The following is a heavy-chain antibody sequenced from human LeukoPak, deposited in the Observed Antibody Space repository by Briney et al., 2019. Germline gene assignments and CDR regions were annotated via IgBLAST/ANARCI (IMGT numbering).Heavy chain of an antibody. Sequence: PSETLSLTCAVYGGSFSGYYWSWIRQPPGKGLEWIGEINHSGSTYYNPSFKSRVTISVDTSKNQFSLNLSSVTAADTAVYYCASHSVGAPARFDYWGQGTLVSVSS. D-gene: IGHD1-26*01. V-gene: IGHV4-34*01. CDR3: ASHSVGAPARFDY. CDR2: INHSGST. J-gene: IGHJ4*02. CDR1: GGSFSGYY.